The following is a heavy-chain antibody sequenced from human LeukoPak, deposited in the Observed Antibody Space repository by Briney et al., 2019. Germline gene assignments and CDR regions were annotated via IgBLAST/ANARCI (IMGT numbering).Heavy chain of an antibody. J-gene: IGHJ3*02. V-gene: IGHV3-72*01. CDR1: GFTFSDYL. Sequence: GGSLRLSCTASGFTFSDYLMDWVRQAPGKGLEWVGRIRKKDKSYTTEYAASVKGRFTISRDDSKNSLYLQMNSLKTEDTAVYYCSRDGSSSDWSAFDIWGLGTLVTVSS. D-gene: IGHD2-21*02. CDR3: SRDGSSSDWSAFDI. CDR2: IRKKDKSYTT.